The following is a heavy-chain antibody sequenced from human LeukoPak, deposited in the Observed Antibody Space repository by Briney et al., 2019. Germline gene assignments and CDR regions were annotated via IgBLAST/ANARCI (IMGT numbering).Heavy chain of an antibody. CDR3: ARTGVAVTGMGWFDY. CDR2: IHYSGST. D-gene: IGHD6-19*01. Sequence: PSETLYLTCTVSGGSVSSGSFYLSWIRQPPGKGLEWIAYIHYSGSTYYNPSLKSRVTISVDTSKNHFSLKLSSVTAADTAVYYCARTGVAVTGMGWFDYWGQGTLVTVSS. CDR1: GGSVSSGSFY. J-gene: IGHJ4*02. V-gene: IGHV4-61*03.